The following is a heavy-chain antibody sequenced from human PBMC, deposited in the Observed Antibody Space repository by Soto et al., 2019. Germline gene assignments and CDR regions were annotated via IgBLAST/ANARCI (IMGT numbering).Heavy chain of an antibody. J-gene: IGHJ4*02. Sequence: QVQLQESGPGLVKPSQTLSLTCTVSGGSISSGGYYWSWIRQHPGKGLEWIGYIYYSGSTYYNPSLKSRVTISVDTSKNQFSLKLSSVTAADTAVYYCARVGTPGGIAVADNYWGQGTLVTVSS. CDR2: IYYSGST. D-gene: IGHD6-19*01. V-gene: IGHV4-31*03. CDR3: ARVGTPGGIAVADNY. CDR1: GGSISSGGYY.